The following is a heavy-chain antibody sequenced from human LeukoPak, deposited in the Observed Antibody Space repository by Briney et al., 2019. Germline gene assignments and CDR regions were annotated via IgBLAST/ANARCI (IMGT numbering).Heavy chain of an antibody. CDR1: GYTFTGYY. CDR3: GRDLSSSITMVVVVNYQDACDY. CDR2: INPNSGGT. Sequence: ASVKVSCKASGYTFTGYYMHWVRQAPGQGVEWMGRINPNSGGTNYAQKLRGGVTLTRDTSIRTAYMEPSRLRADDTAVYYCGRDLSSSITMVVVVNYQDACDYWGQGTLVTVSS. J-gene: IGHJ4*02. V-gene: IGHV1-2*06. D-gene: IGHD3-22*01.